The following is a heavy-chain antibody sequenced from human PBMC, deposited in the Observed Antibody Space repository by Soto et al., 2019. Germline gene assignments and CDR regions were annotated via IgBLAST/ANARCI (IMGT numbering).Heavy chain of an antibody. CDR3: ARDLAKGGGSAGFDY. J-gene: IGHJ4*02. V-gene: IGHV1-18*01. CDR1: GYTFTSSG. D-gene: IGHD1-26*01. CDR2: ISAYNGNT. Sequence: ASVKVSCKASGYTFTSSGISWVRQAPGQGREWMGWISAYNGNTNYAQKLQGRVTMTTDTSTSTAYMELRSLRSDDTAVYYCARDLAKGGGSAGFDYWGQGTLVTVSS.